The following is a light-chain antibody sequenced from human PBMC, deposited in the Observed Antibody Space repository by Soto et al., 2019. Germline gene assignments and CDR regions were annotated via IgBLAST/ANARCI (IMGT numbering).Light chain of an antibody. J-gene: IGLJ1*01. CDR1: SRDVGGFNF. CDR3: SSYTISGTLV. Sequence: QSALTQPASVSGSPGQSITISCTGTSRDVGGFNFVSWYQHHQGKAPKLIIYEVSDRPSGVSSRFSGSKSGNTASLTISGLQTEDEADYYCSSYTISGTLVFGTGTKVTVL. V-gene: IGLV2-14*01. CDR2: EVS.